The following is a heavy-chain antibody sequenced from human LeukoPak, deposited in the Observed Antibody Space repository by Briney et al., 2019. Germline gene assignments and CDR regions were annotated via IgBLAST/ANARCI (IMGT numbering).Heavy chain of an antibody. D-gene: IGHD2-2*01. CDR1: GYTFTGYY. CDR2: INPNSGGT. Sequence: ASVKVSCKASGYTFTGYYMHWVRQAPGQGLEWMGWINPNSGGTNYAQKFQGRVTMTRDTSISTAYVELSRLRSDDTAVYYCAFHTRYCSSTSCSDYWGQGTLVTVSS. CDR3: AFHTRYCSSTSCSDY. V-gene: IGHV1-2*02. J-gene: IGHJ4*02.